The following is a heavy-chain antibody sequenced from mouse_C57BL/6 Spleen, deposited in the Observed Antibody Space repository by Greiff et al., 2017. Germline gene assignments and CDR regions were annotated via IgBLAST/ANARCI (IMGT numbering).Heavy chain of an antibody. CDR2: INPNNGGT. Sequence: EVQLQQSGPELVKPGASVKISCKASGYTFTDYYMNWVKQSHGKSLEWIGDINPNNGGTSYNQKFKGKATLTVDKSSSTAYMELRSLTSEDSAVYYCARSNYGYYYAMDYWGQGTSVTVSS. D-gene: IGHD2-5*01. CDR3: ARSNYGYYYAMDY. CDR1: GYTFTDYY. J-gene: IGHJ4*01. V-gene: IGHV1-26*01.